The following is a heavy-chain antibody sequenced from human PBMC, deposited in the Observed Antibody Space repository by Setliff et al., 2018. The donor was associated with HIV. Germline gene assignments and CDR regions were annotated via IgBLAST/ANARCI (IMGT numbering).Heavy chain of an antibody. J-gene: IGHJ4*02. D-gene: IGHD1-1*01. CDR1: GDFISSGSYF. CDR3: TREGRGDPAMATTRIDY. Sequence: SETLSLTCSVSGDFISSGSYFWGWIRQTPGKGLEWIGNIYYTGFAYYNPSLKSRVTISLDTSKTHFFLNLTSVTDADTAVYFCTREGRGDPAMATTRIDYWGQGKLVTVSS. V-gene: IGHV4-39*02. CDR2: IYYTGFA.